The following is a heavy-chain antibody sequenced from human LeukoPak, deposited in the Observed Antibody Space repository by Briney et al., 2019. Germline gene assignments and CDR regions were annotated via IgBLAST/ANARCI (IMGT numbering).Heavy chain of an antibody. J-gene: IGHJ4*02. V-gene: IGHV4-61*02. CDR3: AREPKSEKLRFLEWLPRGYFDY. CDR2: IYTSGST. D-gene: IGHD3-3*01. Sequence: SETLSLTCTVSGGSISSGSYYWSWIRQPAGKGLEWIGRIYTSGSTNYNPSLKSRVTISVDTSKNQFSLKLSSVTAADTAVYYCAREPKSEKLRFLEWLPRGYFDYWGQGTLVTVSS. CDR1: GGSISSGSYY.